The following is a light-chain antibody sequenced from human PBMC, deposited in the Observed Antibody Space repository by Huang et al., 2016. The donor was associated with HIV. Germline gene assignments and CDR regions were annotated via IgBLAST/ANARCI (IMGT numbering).Light chain of an antibody. V-gene: IGKV3-15*01. CDR3: QQYNTWPPWA. J-gene: IGKJ1*01. Sequence: EVLMTQSPDILSVSPGDRATFSCRASQNVGSNLAWYQQRPGQAPRLLIYAASTRATGDPARFSGGGSGTEFTLTISRLQSEDFATYYCQQYNTWPPWAFGQGTTVEI. CDR1: QNVGSN. CDR2: AAS.